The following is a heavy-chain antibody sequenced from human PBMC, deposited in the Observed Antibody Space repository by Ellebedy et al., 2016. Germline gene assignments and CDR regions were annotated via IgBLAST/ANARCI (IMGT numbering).Heavy chain of an antibody. J-gene: IGHJ3*02. CDR1: GFTFSSYA. CDR2: ISSDGSNK. Sequence: GESLKISXAASGFTFSSYAMHWVRQAPGKGLEWVSVISSDGSNKYYADSVKGRFSISRDNSETTLFLQMNSPRAEDTAVYYCARDRDCSITSCYNAFDIWGQGTMVTVSS. V-gene: IGHV3-30-3*01. D-gene: IGHD2-2*02. CDR3: ARDRDCSITSCYNAFDI.